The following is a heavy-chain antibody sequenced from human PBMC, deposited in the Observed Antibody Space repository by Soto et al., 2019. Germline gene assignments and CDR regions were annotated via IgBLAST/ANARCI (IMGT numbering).Heavy chain of an antibody. V-gene: IGHV3-15*01. CDR1: GFTLSNAW. J-gene: IGHJ4*02. D-gene: IGHD3-3*01. Sequence: DVQLVESGEGLVTPGGSIRLACAASGFTLSNAWMSWVRKATGKGLDWGGLIKSKSDGGTTDYTAHVKGRFTISRDDSENTLYLQMNSLKTEDTAVYYCTTGFDFRGQGALGTVSS. CDR2: IKSKSDGGTT. CDR3: TTGFDF.